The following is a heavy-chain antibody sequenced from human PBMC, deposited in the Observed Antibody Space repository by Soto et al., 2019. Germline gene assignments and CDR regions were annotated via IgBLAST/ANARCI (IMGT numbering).Heavy chain of an antibody. CDR3: ARDGGHCSSTSCHTGGLGWFDP. V-gene: IGHV4-59*01. J-gene: IGHJ5*02. CDR2: IYYSGST. CDR1: GGSISSYY. Sequence: PSETLSLTXTVSGGSISSYYWSWIRQPPGKGLEWIGYIYYSGSTNYNPSLKSRVTISVDTSKNQFSLKLSSVTAADTAVYYCARDGGHCSSTSCHTGGLGWFDPWGQGTLVTVS. D-gene: IGHD2-2*02.